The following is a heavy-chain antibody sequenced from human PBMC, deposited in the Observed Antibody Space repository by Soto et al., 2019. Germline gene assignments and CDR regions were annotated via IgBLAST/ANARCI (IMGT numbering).Heavy chain of an antibody. V-gene: IGHV4-39*01. CDR3: ASLKGGGWFVDY. CDR1: GGSISSSSYY. CDR2: IYYSGST. J-gene: IGHJ4*02. Sequence: QLQLQESGPGLVKPSETLSLTCTVSGGSISSSSYYWGWIRQPPGKGLEWIGSIYYSGSTYYNPSLKGRVTISVDTSKHQFSLKLSSVTAADTAVYYCASLKGGGWFVDYWGQGTLVTVSS. D-gene: IGHD6-19*01.